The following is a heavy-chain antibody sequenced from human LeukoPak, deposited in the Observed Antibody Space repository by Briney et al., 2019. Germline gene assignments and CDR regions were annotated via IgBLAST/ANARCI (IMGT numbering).Heavy chain of an antibody. CDR1: GFTFRNYA. CDR3: AKLTAPEDY. Sequence: PGGSLRLSRAASGFTFRNYAMNWVRQAPGKGLEWVAAITGGSGGSTYYADSVKGRFTISRDNSKITLYLQMNRLRAEDTAIYYCAKLTAPEDYWGQGTLVTVSS. J-gene: IGHJ4*02. D-gene: IGHD1-14*01. V-gene: IGHV3-23*01. CDR2: ITGGSGGST.